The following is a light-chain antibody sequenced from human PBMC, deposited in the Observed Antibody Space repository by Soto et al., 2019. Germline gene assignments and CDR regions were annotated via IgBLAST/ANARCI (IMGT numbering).Light chain of an antibody. CDR2: GAS. J-gene: IGKJ1*01. CDR1: QSVSSSY. CDR3: QQYGSSPGWT. V-gene: IGKV3-20*01. Sequence: EIVLTQSPGTLSLSPGERATLSCRASQSVSSSYLAWYQQKPGQAPRLLIYGASSRATGIPDRFSGSRSGTDFTLTISRLEPEDFAVYYCQQYGSSPGWTFGQGTKVDIK.